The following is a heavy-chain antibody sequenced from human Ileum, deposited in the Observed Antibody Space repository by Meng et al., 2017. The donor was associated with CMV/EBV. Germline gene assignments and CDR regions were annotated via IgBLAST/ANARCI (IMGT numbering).Heavy chain of an antibody. J-gene: IGHJ2*01. CDR3: ARAVAGWYFDL. CDR1: GCSISSGDYW. Sequence: SVPVLVNPSAPLSIPCTGSGCSISSGDYWWSWIRQPPGMGLEWIGYISYSGSTYYNPSLRSRVTVSVDTSNNQFSLDLRSGTAADTAVYYCARAVAGWYFDLWGRGTLVTVSS. CDR2: ISYSGST. V-gene: IGHV4-30-4*08. D-gene: IGHD3-10*01.